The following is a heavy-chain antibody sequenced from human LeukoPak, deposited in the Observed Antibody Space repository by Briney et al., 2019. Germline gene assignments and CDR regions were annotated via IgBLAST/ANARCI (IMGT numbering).Heavy chain of an antibody. J-gene: IGHJ4*02. CDR3: ARVNGRDGYKIDY. CDR2: IYYSGST. Sequence: SETLSLTCTVSGGSISSYYWSWIRQPPGKGLEYIGYIYYSGSTNYNPSLKSRLTISVDTSKNQFSLKLSSVTAADTAVYYCARVNGRDGYKIDYWGQGTLVTVSS. D-gene: IGHD5-24*01. CDR1: GGSISSYY. V-gene: IGHV4-59*12.